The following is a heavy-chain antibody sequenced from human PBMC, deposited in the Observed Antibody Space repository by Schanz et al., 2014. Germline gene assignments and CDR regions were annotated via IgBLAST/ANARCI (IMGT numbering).Heavy chain of an antibody. Sequence: VQLVESGGGLVQPGGSLRLSCAASGFTFRDYYMSWIRQAPGKGLEWVSDISSGSSYANYADSVKGRFTISRDNAKNSLYLQMNSLRAEDTAVYYCAKAEYDILTDSYSRLDPWGQGTLVTVSS. D-gene: IGHD3-9*01. J-gene: IGHJ5*02. CDR3: AKAEYDILTDSYSRLDP. V-gene: IGHV3-11*05. CDR2: ISSGSSYA. CDR1: GFTFRDYY.